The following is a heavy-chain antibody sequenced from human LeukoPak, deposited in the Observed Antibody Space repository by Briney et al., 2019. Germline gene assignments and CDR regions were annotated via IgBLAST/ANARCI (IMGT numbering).Heavy chain of an antibody. V-gene: IGHV3-11*01. CDR2: ISSSGSTI. D-gene: IGHD5-18*01. J-gene: IGHJ4*02. Sequence: GGSLRLSCAASGFTFSDYYMSWIRQAPGKGLEWVSYISSSGSTIYYADSVKGRFTISRDNSKNTLYLQMNSQRAEDTAVYYCAAGWGSDSTMALDYWGQGTLVIVSS. CDR1: GFTFSDYY. CDR3: AAGWGSDSTMALDY.